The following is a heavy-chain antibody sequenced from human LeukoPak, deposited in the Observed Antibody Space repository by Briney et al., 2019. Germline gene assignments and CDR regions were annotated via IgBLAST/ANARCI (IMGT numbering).Heavy chain of an antibody. J-gene: IGHJ5*02. Sequence: GASLRLSCAASGFTFSSYSMNWFRQAPGRGLEEVSSISSSSSYIYYTDSVKGRFTISRDNAKNSLYLQMNSLRAEDTAVYYRARGSGYDPWFDPWGQGTLVTVSS. CDR1: GFTFSSYS. D-gene: IGHD5-12*01. CDR3: ARGSGYDPWFDP. V-gene: IGHV3-21*01. CDR2: ISSSSSYI.